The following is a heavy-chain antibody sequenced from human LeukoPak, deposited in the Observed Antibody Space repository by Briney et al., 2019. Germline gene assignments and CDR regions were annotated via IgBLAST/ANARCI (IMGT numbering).Heavy chain of an antibody. Sequence: PGGSLRLSCAASGFTVSSNYMSWVRQAPGKGLEWASVIYSGGSTYYADSVKGRFTISRDNSKNTLYLQMNSLRAEDTAVYYCARITYDFWSGYYMPDDPWGQGTLVTVSS. V-gene: IGHV3-53*01. CDR3: ARITYDFWSGYYMPDDP. J-gene: IGHJ5*02. D-gene: IGHD3-3*01. CDR2: IYSGGST. CDR1: GFTVSSNY.